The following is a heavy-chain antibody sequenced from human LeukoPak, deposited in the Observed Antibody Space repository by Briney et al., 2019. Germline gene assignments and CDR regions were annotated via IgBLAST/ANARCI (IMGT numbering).Heavy chain of an antibody. V-gene: IGHV3-11*04. CDR3: ARRTRRHFDY. Sequence: GGSLRLSCAASGFTFSDYYMSWIRQAPGKGLEWVAYISSTGSTIYYADSVKGRFTISRDNAKNSLYLQMNSLRAEDTADYYCARRTRRHFDYWGQGTLVTVSS. CDR2: ISSTGSTI. J-gene: IGHJ4*02. CDR1: GFTFSDYY.